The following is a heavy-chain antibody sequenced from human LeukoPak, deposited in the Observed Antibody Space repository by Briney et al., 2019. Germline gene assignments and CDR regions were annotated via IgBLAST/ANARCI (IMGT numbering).Heavy chain of an antibody. V-gene: IGHV3-74*01. D-gene: IGHD3-16*02. Sequence: GGSLRLSCAASGFTFSSYWMHWVRQAPGKGLVWVSRINSDGSTTTYADPVQGRFTISRDNAKNTLYLQMNSPRAEDTAVYYCARGYPYFDYWGQGTPVTVSS. CDR1: GFTFSSYW. CDR3: ARGYPYFDY. CDR2: INSDGSTT. J-gene: IGHJ4*02.